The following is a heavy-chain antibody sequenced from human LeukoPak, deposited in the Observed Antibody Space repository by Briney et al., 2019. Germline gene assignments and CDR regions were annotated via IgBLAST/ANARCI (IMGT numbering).Heavy chain of an antibody. CDR3: ARSSGSYPFDY. CDR2: ISGSGGST. Sequence: GGSLRLSCAASGFTFSSYWMSWVRQAPGKGLEWVSAISGSGGSTYYADSVKGRFTISRDNSKNTLYLQMNSLRAEDTAVYYCARSSGSYPFDYWGQGTLVTVSS. J-gene: IGHJ4*02. V-gene: IGHV3-23*01. CDR1: GFTFSSYW. D-gene: IGHD1-26*01.